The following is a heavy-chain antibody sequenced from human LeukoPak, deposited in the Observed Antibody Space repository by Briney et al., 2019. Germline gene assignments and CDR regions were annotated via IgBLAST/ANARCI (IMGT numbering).Heavy chain of an antibody. Sequence: GGSLRLSCAASGFTFSSYAMHWVRQAPGKGLEWVAVISYDGSNKYYADSVKGRFTISRDNSKNTLYLQMNSLRAEDTAVYYCARGRGLAASTPHDAFDIWGQGTMVTVSS. CDR1: GFTFSSYA. CDR3: ARGRGLAASTPHDAFDI. CDR2: ISYDGSNK. J-gene: IGHJ3*02. V-gene: IGHV3-30-3*01. D-gene: IGHD6-6*01.